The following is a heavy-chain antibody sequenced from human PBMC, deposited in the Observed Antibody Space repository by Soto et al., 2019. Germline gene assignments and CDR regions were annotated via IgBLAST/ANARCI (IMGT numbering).Heavy chain of an antibody. CDR2: IYYSGST. CDR3: ARTADFGFFDL. D-gene: IGHD4-17*01. CDR1: GGSISAYY. J-gene: IGHJ2*01. Sequence: QVQLQDLGPGLTKPSETLSLTCTVSGGSISAYYWSWIRQTPGKGLEWIGYIYYSGSTNYNPSLKSRITISVDTSENQFFLKLSSVTAADTAVYYCARTADFGFFDLWGRGTLVTVSS. V-gene: IGHV4-59*08.